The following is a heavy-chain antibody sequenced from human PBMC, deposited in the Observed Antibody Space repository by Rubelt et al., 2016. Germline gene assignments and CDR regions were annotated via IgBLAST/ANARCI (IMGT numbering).Heavy chain of an antibody. CDR2: IYYSGST. V-gene: IGHV4-34*11. CDR1: GGSFSGYY. CDR3: AAVDSYYYGMDV. Sequence: QVQLQQWGAGLLKPSETLSLTCAVYGGSFSGYYWSWIRQPPGKGLEWIGYIYYSGSTNYNPSLKSRVTISVDTSKNQLSLKLSSVTAADTAVYYCAAVDSYYYGMDVWGQGTTVTVSS. J-gene: IGHJ6*02.